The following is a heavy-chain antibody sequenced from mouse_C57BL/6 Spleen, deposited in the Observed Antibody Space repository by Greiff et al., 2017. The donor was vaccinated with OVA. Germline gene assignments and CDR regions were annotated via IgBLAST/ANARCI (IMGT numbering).Heavy chain of an antibody. Sequence: LVESGPELVKPGASVKISCKASGYAFSSSWMNWVKQRPGKGLEWIGRIYPGDGDTNYNGKFKGKATLTADKSSSTAYMQLSSLTSEDSAVYFCASKLAWFAYWGQGTLVTVSA. V-gene: IGHV1-82*01. J-gene: IGHJ3*01. CDR1: GYAFSSSW. CDR2: IYPGDGDT. CDR3: ASKLAWFAY.